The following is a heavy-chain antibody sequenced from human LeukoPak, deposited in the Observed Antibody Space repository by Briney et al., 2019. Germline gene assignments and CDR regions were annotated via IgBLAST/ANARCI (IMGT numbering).Heavy chain of an antibody. V-gene: IGHV1-18*01. CDR3: ASKIYCGGDCYYVDY. CDR1: GYTFTSYG. J-gene: IGHJ4*02. Sequence: ASVKVSCKASGYTFTSYGISWVRQAPGQGLEWMGWIGAYNGNTNYAQKLQGRVTMTTDTSTSTAYMELRSLRSDDTAVYYCASKIYCGGDCYYVDYWGQGTLVTVSS. CDR2: IGAYNGNT. D-gene: IGHD2-21*01.